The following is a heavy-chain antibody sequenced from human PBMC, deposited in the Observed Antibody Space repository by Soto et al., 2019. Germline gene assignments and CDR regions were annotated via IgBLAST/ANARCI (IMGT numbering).Heavy chain of an antibody. Sequence: QVQPVESGGGVVQPGRSLRLSCVASGFTFSSYAMHWVRQAPGKGLEWVTVISYDGSNKYYADSVKGRFTISRDNSKNTLYLEMNSLRADDTAVFYCASRTGGAAFDIWGQGTMVTVSS. J-gene: IGHJ3*02. CDR2: ISYDGSNK. V-gene: IGHV3-30-3*01. D-gene: IGHD3-10*01. CDR3: ASRTGGAAFDI. CDR1: GFTFSSYA.